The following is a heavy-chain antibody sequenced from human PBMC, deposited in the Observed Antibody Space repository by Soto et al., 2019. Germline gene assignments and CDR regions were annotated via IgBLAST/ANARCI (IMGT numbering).Heavy chain of an antibody. Sequence: QVQLQESGPGLVKPSQTLSLTCTVSGGSISSGGYYWSWIRQHPGKGLEWIGYIYYSGSTYYNPSLKRRVTISVDTSKNQFSRKLSSVTAADTAVYYCAREGVTVTRGRWFDPWGQGTLVTVSS. D-gene: IGHD4-17*01. J-gene: IGHJ5*02. CDR3: AREGVTVTRGRWFDP. CDR1: GGSISSGGYY. CDR2: IYYSGST. V-gene: IGHV4-31*03.